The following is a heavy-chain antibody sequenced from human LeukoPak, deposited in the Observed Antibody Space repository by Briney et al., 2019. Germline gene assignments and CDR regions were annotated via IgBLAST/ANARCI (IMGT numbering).Heavy chain of an antibody. CDR2: ISGSAGST. V-gene: IGHV3-23*01. CDR1: GFTFSDYA. D-gene: IGHD6-19*01. CDR3: AKTGSSGWPWYFDY. J-gene: IGHJ4*02. Sequence: GGSLRLSCAASGFTFSDYAMTWVRQAPGKGLEWVSAISGSAGSTYYADSVKGRFTISRDNSKNTLYLQMNSLRAEDTAVYYCAKTGSSGWPWYFDYWGQGTLVTVSS.